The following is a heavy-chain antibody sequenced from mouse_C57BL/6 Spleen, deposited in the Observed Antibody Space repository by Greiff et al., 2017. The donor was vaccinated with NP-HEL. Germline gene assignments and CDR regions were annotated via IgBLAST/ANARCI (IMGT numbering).Heavy chain of an antibody. CDR2: IDPSDSDT. CDR1: GYTFTSYW. CDR3: AAHYYGSSYYFDY. Sequence: VQLQQPGAELVRPGSSVKLSCKASGYTFTSYWMHWVKQRPIQGLEWIGNIDPSDSDTHYNQKFKDKATLTVDKSSSTAYMQLSSLTSEDSAVYYCAAHYYGSSYYFDYWGQGATLTVAS. J-gene: IGHJ2*01. D-gene: IGHD1-1*01. V-gene: IGHV1-52*01.